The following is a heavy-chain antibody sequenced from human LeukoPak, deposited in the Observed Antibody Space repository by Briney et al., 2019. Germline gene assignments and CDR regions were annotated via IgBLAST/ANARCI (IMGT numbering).Heavy chain of an antibody. D-gene: IGHD3-10*01. CDR3: ARAPMVRGVIVNWFDP. Sequence: ASVKVSCKASGYTFTSYDINWVRQATGQGLEWMGWMNPNSGNTGYAQKFQGRVTMTRNTSISTAYMELSSLRSEDTAVYYCARAPMVRGVIVNWFDPRGQGTLVTVSS. J-gene: IGHJ5*02. CDR1: GYTFTSYD. V-gene: IGHV1-8*01. CDR2: MNPNSGNT.